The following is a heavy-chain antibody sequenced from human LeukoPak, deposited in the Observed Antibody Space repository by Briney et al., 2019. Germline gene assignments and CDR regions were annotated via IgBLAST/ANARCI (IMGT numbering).Heavy chain of an antibody. J-gene: IGHJ6*02. V-gene: IGHV1-69*04. CDR3: ARDPDLRGVIVARLTYYYYGMDV. D-gene: IGHD3-10*01. CDR2: IIPILGIA. CDR1: GGTFSSYA. Sequence: AASVKVSCKASGGTFSSYAISWVRQAPGQGLEWMGRIIPILGIANYAQKFQGRVTITADKSTSTAYMELSGLRSEDTAVYYCARDPDLRGVIVARLTYYYYGMDVWGQGTTVTVSS.